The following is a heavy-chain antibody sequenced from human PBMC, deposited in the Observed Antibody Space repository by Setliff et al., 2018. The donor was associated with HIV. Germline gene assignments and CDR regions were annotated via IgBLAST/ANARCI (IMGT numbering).Heavy chain of an antibody. Sequence: GGFLRLSCAASGFTFSGSAIHWVRQASGKGLEWVGRIRSKANSYATTYAASVKGRFIISRDDSKNTAYLQMNSLRTEDTAVYYCSRQRLVRGVNEYYFDYWGQGTLVTVSS. CDR2: IRSKANSYAT. D-gene: IGHD3-10*01. J-gene: IGHJ4*02. CDR3: SRQRLVRGVNEYYFDY. V-gene: IGHV3-73*01. CDR1: GFTFSGSA.